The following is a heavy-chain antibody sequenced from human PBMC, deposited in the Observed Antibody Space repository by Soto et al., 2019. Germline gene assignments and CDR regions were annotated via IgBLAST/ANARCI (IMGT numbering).Heavy chain of an antibody. CDR3: AKGVIAVAGTLDY. V-gene: IGHV3-9*01. D-gene: IGHD6-19*01. Sequence: EVQLVESGGGLVQPGRSLRLSCAASGFTFDDYAMHWVRQAPGKGLEWVSGISWNSGSIGYADSVKGRFTISRDNAKNSLYLQMNSLRAEDTALYYCAKGVIAVAGTLDYWGQGTLVTVSS. CDR2: ISWNSGSI. CDR1: GFTFDDYA. J-gene: IGHJ4*02.